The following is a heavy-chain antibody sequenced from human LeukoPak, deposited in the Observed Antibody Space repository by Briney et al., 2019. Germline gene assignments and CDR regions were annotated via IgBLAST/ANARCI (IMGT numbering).Heavy chain of an antibody. CDR1: GFSFSSYW. Sequence: GGSLRLSCAASGFSFSSYWIHWVRQAPGKGLVWVSRINSDGSSTSYADSVKGRFTISRDNAKNTLYLQMNSLRAEDTAVYYCARWRYYYDSSALWLDYWGQGTLVTVSS. CDR2: INSDGSST. J-gene: IGHJ4*02. V-gene: IGHV3-74*01. CDR3: ARWRYYYDSSALWLDY. D-gene: IGHD3-22*01.